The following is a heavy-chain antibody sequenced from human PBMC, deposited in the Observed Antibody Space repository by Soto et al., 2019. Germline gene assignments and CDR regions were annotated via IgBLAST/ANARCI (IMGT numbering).Heavy chain of an antibody. J-gene: IGHJ6*02. CDR3: ARVPTAHCGGDCYFGHYGMDV. V-gene: IGHV3-30-3*01. CDR2: ISYDGSNK. D-gene: IGHD2-21*02. Sequence: GGSLRLSCAASGFTFSSYAMHWVRQAPGKGLEWVAVISYDGSNKYYADSVKGRFTISRDNSKNTLYLQMNSLRAEDTAVYYCARVPTAHCGGDCYFGHYGMDVWGQGTTVTVSS. CDR1: GFTFSSYA.